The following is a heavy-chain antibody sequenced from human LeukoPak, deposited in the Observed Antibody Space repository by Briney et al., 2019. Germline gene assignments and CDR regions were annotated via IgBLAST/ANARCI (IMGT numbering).Heavy chain of an antibody. Sequence: GGSLRLSCAAFGFTFSSYAMSWVRQAPGKGLEWVSAISGSGGSTYYADSVKGRFTISRDNSKNTLYLQMNSLRAEDTAVYYCAKDSRAGRWATYYYDSSGYRGDYWGQGTLVTVSS. D-gene: IGHD3-22*01. J-gene: IGHJ4*02. V-gene: IGHV3-23*01. CDR1: GFTFSSYA. CDR3: AKDSRAGRWATYYYDSSGYRGDY. CDR2: ISGSGGST.